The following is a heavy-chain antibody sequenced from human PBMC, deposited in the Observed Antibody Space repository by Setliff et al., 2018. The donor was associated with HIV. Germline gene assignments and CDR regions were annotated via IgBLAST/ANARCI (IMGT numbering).Heavy chain of an antibody. J-gene: IGHJ4*02. CDR2: IYGTGFGA. CDR3: ARHGSGGYYNSPLFDY. Sequence: PGESLKISCKGSGYSFRHFWIGWVRLVPGKGREGMGVIYGTGFGARYSPSFEGQVTISADTSISTAYLQWSSMKASDTAMYYCARHGSGGYYNSPLFDYWGQGTLVTVSS. CDR1: GYSFRHFW. D-gene: IGHD3-10*01. V-gene: IGHV5-51*01.